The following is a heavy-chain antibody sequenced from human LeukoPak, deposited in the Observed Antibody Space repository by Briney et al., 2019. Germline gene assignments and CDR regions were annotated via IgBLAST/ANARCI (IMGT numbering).Heavy chain of an antibody. J-gene: IGHJ4*02. Sequence: GGSLRLSCAASGFTVSSNYMSWVRQPAGKGLEWVSVLYSGGATFYAYSVKGRVTISRETSKNTLYLQMNDLRADDTAVYYCTKLKGWYGEGFFDYWGQGTLVTVSS. CDR1: GFTVSSNY. CDR3: TKLKGWYGEGFFDY. V-gene: IGHV3-53*01. CDR2: LYSGGAT. D-gene: IGHD6-19*01.